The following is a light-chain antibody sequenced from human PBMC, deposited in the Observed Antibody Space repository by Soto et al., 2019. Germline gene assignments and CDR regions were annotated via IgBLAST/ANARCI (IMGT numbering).Light chain of an antibody. CDR1: QSLISSY. J-gene: IGKJ5*01. V-gene: IGKV3-20*01. CDR3: QQYHNSPIT. Sequence: ENVLTLSPCTLSLSQGERATLSCRASQSLISSYLAWYQLKPGQAPRLLIYTVSNRATGIPDRFSGSGSGTDFTLTISRLEPEDFAVYYCQQYHNSPITFGQGTRLEIK. CDR2: TVS.